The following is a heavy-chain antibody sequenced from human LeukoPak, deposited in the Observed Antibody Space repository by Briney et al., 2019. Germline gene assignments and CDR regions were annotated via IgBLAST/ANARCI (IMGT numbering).Heavy chain of an antibody. CDR2: VYDGGRT. J-gene: IGHJ3*02. D-gene: IGHD2-8*02. Sequence: KPSETLSLTCTVSGDSLGTHFWNWIRQSAGEGIEWIGYVYDGGRTNYNPSLKGRVTISVDTSRNLFSLRLSSVTAADTAVYYCARDYIVETGVVGFDMWGQGTMVTVSS. CDR3: ARDYIVETGVVGFDM. V-gene: IGHV4-59*11. CDR1: GDSLGTHF.